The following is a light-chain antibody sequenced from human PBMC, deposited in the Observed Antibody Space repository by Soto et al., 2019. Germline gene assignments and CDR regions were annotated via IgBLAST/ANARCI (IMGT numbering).Light chain of an antibody. V-gene: IGLV2-8*01. Sequence: QSALTQPPSASGSPGQSVTISCSGTTSDIGGYNYVSWYQQHPGKAPKVVIYEVSKRPSGVPDRFSGAKSGNTASLTLSGLQDEDEGDYYCSSYAGTSWVFGGGTKLTVL. CDR2: EVS. CDR1: TSDIGGYNY. CDR3: SSYAGTSWV. J-gene: IGLJ3*02.